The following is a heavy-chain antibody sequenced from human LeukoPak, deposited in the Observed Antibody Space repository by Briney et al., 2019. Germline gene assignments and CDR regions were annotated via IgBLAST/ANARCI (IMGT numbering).Heavy chain of an antibody. J-gene: IGHJ4*02. D-gene: IGHD6-19*01. CDR3: ARGKGSGWTFDY. CDR1: GGSFSGYY. Sequence: SETLSLTCAVYGGSFSGYYWAWIRQPPGKGLEWIGEINHSGSANYNPSLKSRVTISVDTSKNQFSLKLSSVTAADTAVYYCARGKGSGWTFDYWGQGTLVTVSS. CDR2: INHSGSA. V-gene: IGHV4-34*01.